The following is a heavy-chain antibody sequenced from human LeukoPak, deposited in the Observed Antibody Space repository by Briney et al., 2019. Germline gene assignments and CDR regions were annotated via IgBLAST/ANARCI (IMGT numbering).Heavy chain of an antibody. D-gene: IGHD3-10*01. J-gene: IGHJ4*02. CDR1: GFTFSRYG. V-gene: IGHV3-30*18. CDR3: AKDMGYYYGSGSYPPENDY. Sequence: PGRSLRLSCAASGFTFSRYGMHWVRQTPGKGLEWVAVVSFEGSNKYYADSVKGRVTISRDNSKNTLSLQMNSLRAEDTAVYYCAKDMGYYYGSGSYPPENDYWGQGTLVTVSS. CDR2: VSFEGSNK.